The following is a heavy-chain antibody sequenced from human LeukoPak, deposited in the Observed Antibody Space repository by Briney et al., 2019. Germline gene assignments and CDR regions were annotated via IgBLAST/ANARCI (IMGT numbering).Heavy chain of an antibody. CDR1: GFTFSSYG. J-gene: IGHJ4*02. CDR3: ARDPYGDYYFDY. D-gene: IGHD4-17*01. CDR2: ISSSGSTI. V-gene: IGHV3-11*01. Sequence: GGSLRLSCAASGFTFSSYGMSWIRQAPGKGLEWVSYISSSGSTIYYADSVKGRFTISRDNAKNSLYLQMNSLRAEDTAVYYCARDPYGDYYFDYWGQGTLVTVSS.